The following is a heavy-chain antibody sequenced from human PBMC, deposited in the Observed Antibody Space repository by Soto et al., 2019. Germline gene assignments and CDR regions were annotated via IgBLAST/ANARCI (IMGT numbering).Heavy chain of an antibody. CDR2: VYYTGST. CDR1: GGSINNNY. D-gene: IGHD6-19*01. CDR3: ARGGWSNDY. V-gene: IGHV4-59*01. J-gene: IGHJ4*02. Sequence: SETLSLNCTVSGGSINNNYWSWIRQPPGKGLEWIGYVYYTGSTNYNPSLKSRVTISVDTSKNQFSLKLTSVTAADTAVYYCARGGWSNDYWGQGTLVTVSS.